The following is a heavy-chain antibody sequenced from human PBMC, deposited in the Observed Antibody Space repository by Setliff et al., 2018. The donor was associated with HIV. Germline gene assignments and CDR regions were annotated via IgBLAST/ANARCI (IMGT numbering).Heavy chain of an antibody. CDR3: ADPPSGF. CDR1: GFSFNKAW. D-gene: IGHD3-10*01. J-gene: IGHJ4*02. V-gene: IGHV3-15*01. CDR2: VKSENDGGTT. Sequence: PGGSLRLSCAGSGFSFNKAWMNWVRQAPGKGLEWVGRVKSENDGGTTDYAAPVKGRFTISRDDSKDTVYLQMNSLRVEDTAIYYCADPPSGFWGQGTLVTVSS.